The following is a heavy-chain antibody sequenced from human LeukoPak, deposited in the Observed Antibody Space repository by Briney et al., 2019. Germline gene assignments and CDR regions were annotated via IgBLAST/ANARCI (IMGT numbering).Heavy chain of an antibody. CDR1: GFTFSRYA. CDR3: AKGLGDTCYASMGV. V-gene: IGHV3-23*01. J-gene: IGHJ6*02. D-gene: IGHD2-15*01. CDR2: ICGSGVTT. Sequence: GGSLRLSCAASGFTFSRYAMGWVRQAPGKGLEWISVICGSGVTTYYADSVKGRFTTFTDNSKNTLYLQMSSLRAEDTAVYYCAKGLGDTCYASMGVWGQGTTVTVSS.